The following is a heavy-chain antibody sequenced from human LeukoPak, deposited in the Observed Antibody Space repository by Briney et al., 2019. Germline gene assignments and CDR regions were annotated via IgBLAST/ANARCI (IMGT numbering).Heavy chain of an antibody. Sequence: GGSLRLSCAASGFTFSSYAMSWVRQAPGKGLEWVSAISGSGGSTYYADSVKGRFTISTDNSKNTLYLHMNSLRAEDTAVYYCAKVKKGIVVVPATLDYWGQGTLVTVSS. V-gene: IGHV3-23*01. J-gene: IGHJ4*02. CDR3: AKVKKGIVVVPATLDY. CDR2: ISGSGGST. D-gene: IGHD2-2*01. CDR1: GFTFSSYA.